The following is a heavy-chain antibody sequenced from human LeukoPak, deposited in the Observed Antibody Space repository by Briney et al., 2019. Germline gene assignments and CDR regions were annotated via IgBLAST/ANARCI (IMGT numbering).Heavy chain of an antibody. D-gene: IGHD5-24*01. Sequence: GGSLRLSCAASGLTFDIYAMSWVRQAPGKGLEWVSTISGSGYNTYHADSVKGRFTISRDNAKNSLYLQMNSLRAEDTAVYYCARERRDGYNFIDYWGQGTLVTVSS. CDR2: ISGSGYNT. CDR1: GLTFDIYA. CDR3: ARERRDGYNFIDY. V-gene: IGHV3-23*01. J-gene: IGHJ4*02.